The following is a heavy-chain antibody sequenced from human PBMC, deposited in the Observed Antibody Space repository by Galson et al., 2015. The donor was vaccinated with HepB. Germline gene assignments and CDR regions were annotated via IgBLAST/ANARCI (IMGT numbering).Heavy chain of an antibody. CDR2: ISGGGDST. D-gene: IGHD6-19*01. CDR1: GFTFSTYA. J-gene: IGHJ4*02. V-gene: IGHV3-23*01. Sequence: SLRLSCAASGFTFSTYAMSWVRQAPGKGLEWVSAISGGGDSTYYADSVKGRFTISRDNPKNTLYLQMHSLRAEDTALYYCARIGYRSSSWDYWGQGILVTVSS. CDR3: ARIGYRSSSWDY.